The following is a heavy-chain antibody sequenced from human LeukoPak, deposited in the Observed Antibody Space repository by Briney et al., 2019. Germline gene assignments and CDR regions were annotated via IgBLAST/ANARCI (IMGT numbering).Heavy chain of an antibody. CDR2: IYNSGTIYYSGST. Sequence: PSETLSLTCTVSGGSMSSNYWSWIRQPPGKGLEWIGSIYNSGTIYYSGSTNYNPSLKSRVTISVDTSKNQFSLKLSSVTAADTAVYYCARHDGSSGWPRFDYWGQGTLVTVSS. CDR1: GGSMSSNY. J-gene: IGHJ4*02. V-gene: IGHV4-59*08. CDR3: ARHDGSSGWPRFDY. D-gene: IGHD6-19*01.